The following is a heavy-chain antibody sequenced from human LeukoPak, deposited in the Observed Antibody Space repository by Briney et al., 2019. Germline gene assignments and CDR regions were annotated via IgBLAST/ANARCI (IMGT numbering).Heavy chain of an antibody. V-gene: IGHV3-23*01. CDR1: GFTFSSYA. Sequence: GGSLRLSCAASGFTFSSYAMSWVRQAPGRGLEWVSANSGSGGSTYYADSVKGRFTISRDNSKNTLYLQMNSLRAEDTAVYYCTTLWFGELQTFDYWGQGTLVTVSS. D-gene: IGHD3-10*01. CDR2: NSGSGGST. J-gene: IGHJ4*02. CDR3: TTLWFGELQTFDY.